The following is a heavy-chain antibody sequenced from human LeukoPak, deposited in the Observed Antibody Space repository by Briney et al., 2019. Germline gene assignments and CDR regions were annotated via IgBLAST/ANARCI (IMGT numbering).Heavy chain of an antibody. V-gene: IGHV4-34*01. CDR2: INHSGST. CDR3: AREGRRWLVGS. J-gene: IGHJ1*01. CDR1: GGSFSGYY. D-gene: IGHD6-19*01. Sequence: SETLSLTCAVYGGSFSGYYWSWIRQPPGKGLEWIGEINHSGSTNYNPSLKSRVTISVDTSKNQFSLKLSSMTAADTAVYYCAREGRRWLVGSWGQGTLVTVSS.